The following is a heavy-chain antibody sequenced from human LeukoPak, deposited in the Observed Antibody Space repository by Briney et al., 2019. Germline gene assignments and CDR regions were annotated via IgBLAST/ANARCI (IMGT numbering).Heavy chain of an antibody. J-gene: IGHJ4*02. CDR1: GYTFTRYG. CDR2: INTYNGNT. V-gene: IGHV1-18*01. CDR3: ATNYYDSSGYYSIDY. D-gene: IGHD3-22*01. Sequence: ASVKVSCKASGYTFTRYGISWVRQAPGQGLEWMGWINTYNGNTDYAQKLQGRVTMTTDTSTSTAYMELRSLRSDDTALYDCATNYYDSSGYYSIDYWGQGTLVTVSS.